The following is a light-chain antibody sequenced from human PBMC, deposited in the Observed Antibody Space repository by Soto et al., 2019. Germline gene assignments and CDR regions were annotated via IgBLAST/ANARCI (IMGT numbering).Light chain of an antibody. V-gene: IGLV2-14*01. J-gene: IGLJ3*02. CDR1: SSDVGGYNY. CDR2: EVS. CDR3: SSYTSSYTWV. Sequence: QSALTQPASVSGSPGQSITISCTGTSSDVGGYNYVSWYQHHPGKAPKLMISEVSNRPSGVSSRFSGSKSGNTASLTISGLQAEDEADYYRSSYTSSYTWVFGGGTKLTVL.